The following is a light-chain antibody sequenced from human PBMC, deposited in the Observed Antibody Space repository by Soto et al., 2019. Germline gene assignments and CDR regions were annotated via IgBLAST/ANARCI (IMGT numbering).Light chain of an antibody. CDR3: QQRSNWPT. J-gene: IGKJ3*01. Sequence: EVVLTQSPATLSLSPGERATLSCRASQSVKTFLVWYQQRPGQPPRLLIYDASNRATGIPARFSGSGSGTDFTLTISSLEPEDFAVYYCQQRSNWPTFGPGTKVDIK. V-gene: IGKV3-11*01. CDR2: DAS. CDR1: QSVKTF.